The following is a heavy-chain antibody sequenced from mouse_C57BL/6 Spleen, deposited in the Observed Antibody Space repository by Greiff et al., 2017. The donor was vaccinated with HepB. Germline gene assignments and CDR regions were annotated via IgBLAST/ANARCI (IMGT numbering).Heavy chain of an antibody. V-gene: IGHV14-2*01. CDR3: APAYYGSSYDYAMDY. CDR2: IDPEDGET. J-gene: IGHJ4*01. D-gene: IGHD1-1*01. CDR1: GFNIKDYY. Sequence: EVKLMESGAELVKPGASVKLSCTASGFNIKDYYMHWVKQRTEQGLEWIGRIDPEDGETKYAPKFQGKATITADTSSNTAYLQLSSLTSEDTAVYYCAPAYYGSSYDYAMDYWGQGTSVTVSS.